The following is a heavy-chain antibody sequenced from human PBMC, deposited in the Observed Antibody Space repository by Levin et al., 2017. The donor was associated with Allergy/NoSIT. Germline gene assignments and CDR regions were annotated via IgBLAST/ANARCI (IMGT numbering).Heavy chain of an antibody. D-gene: IGHD3-10*01. V-gene: IGHV4-31*03. Sequence: SETLSLTCTVSGGSISSGGYYWSWIRQHPGTGLEWIGYIYYSGSTYYNPSLKSRVTISVDTSKNQFSLKLSSVTAADTAVYYCASRFGELLNYWGQGTLVTVSS. CDR1: GGSISSGGYY. CDR2: IYYSGST. J-gene: IGHJ4*02. CDR3: ASRFGELLNY.